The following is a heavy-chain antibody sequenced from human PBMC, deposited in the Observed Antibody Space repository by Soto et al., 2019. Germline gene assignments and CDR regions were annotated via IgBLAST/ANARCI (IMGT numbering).Heavy chain of an antibody. CDR3: ARDRTRYCSSTSCYALYYYYMDF. CDR1: GGSISSGGYY. D-gene: IGHD2-2*01. Sequence: QVQLQESGPGLVKPSQTLSLTCTVSGGSISSGGYYWSWIRQHPGKGLEWIGYIYYSGSIYYNPSLNSRVTISVDTSKNQFSLKLSSVTAAETAVYYCARDRTRYCSSTSCYALYYYYMDFWGKGTTVTVSS. J-gene: IGHJ6*03. CDR2: IYYSGSI. V-gene: IGHV4-31*03.